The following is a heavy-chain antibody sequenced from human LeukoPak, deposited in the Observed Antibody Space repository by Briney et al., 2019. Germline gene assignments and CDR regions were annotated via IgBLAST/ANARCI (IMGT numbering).Heavy chain of an antibody. D-gene: IGHD3-22*01. CDR1: GGSTSSYY. CDR2: IYYSGST. J-gene: IGHJ4*02. Sequence: SETLSLTCTVSGGSTSSYYWSWIRQPPGKGLEWIGYIYYSGSTNYNPSLKSRVTISVDTSKNQFSLKLSSVTAADTAVYYCARDGPGMSMIWGQGTLVTVSS. CDR3: ARDGPGMSMI. V-gene: IGHV4-59*01.